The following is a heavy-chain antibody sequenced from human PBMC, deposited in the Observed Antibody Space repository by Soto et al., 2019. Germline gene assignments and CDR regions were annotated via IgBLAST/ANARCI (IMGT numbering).Heavy chain of an antibody. D-gene: IGHD6-19*01. CDR3: ARISGWYFYYFDY. Sequence: QVQLVESGGGLVKPGGSLRLSCAASGFTFSDYYMSWIRQAPGKGLEWVSYITSSSTYTNYADSVKGRFTISRDDAKNSLYLQMNSLRAEDTAVYYCARISGWYFYYFDYWGQGTLVTVSS. J-gene: IGHJ4*02. V-gene: IGHV3-11*05. CDR1: GFTFSDYY. CDR2: ITSSSTYT.